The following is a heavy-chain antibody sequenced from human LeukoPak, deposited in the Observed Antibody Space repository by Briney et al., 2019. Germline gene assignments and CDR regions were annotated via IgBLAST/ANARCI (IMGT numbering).Heavy chain of an antibody. CDR3: AEEIGGEATPDSFDY. CDR1: GGSISSYY. D-gene: IGHD3-16*01. J-gene: IGHJ4*02. Sequence: PSETLSLTCTVSGGSISSYYWTWIRQPPGKGLEWIGYIYYSGSTNYNPSLKSRVTISVDTSKNQFSLKLSSVTAADTAVYYCAEEIGGEATPDSFDYWAREPWSPSPQ. CDR2: IYYSGST. V-gene: IGHV4-59*01.